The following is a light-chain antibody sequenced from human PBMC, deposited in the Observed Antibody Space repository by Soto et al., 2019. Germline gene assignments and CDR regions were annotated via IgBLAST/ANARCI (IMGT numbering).Light chain of an antibody. CDR1: SSNIGAGYD. CDR3: QSYDSSLSGWV. Sequence: QSALTQPPSVSGAPGQRVTISCTESSSNIGAGYDVHWYQQLPGTAPKLLIYGNSNRPSGVPDRFSGSKSGTSASLAITGLQAEDEAEYYCQSYDSSLSGWVFGGGTKLTVL. J-gene: IGLJ3*02. CDR2: GNS. V-gene: IGLV1-40*01.